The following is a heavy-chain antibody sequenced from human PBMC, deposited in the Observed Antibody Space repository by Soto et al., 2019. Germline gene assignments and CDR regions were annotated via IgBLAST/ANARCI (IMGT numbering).Heavy chain of an antibody. D-gene: IGHD5-18*01. Sequence: ASLKGACKASGYTITVYYMHCRRQDPGQGLEWMGWINPNSGGTNYAQKFQGWVTMTRDTSISTAYMELSRLRSDDTAVYYCARVREGYSYGSTEHYYYMDVWGKGTTVTVSS. V-gene: IGHV1-2*04. CDR3: ARVREGYSYGSTEHYYYMDV. CDR1: GYTITVYY. J-gene: IGHJ6*03. CDR2: INPNSGGT.